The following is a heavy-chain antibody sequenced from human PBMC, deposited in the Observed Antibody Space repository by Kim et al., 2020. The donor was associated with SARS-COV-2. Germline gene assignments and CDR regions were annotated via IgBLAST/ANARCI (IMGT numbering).Heavy chain of an antibody. CDR2: IYYSGST. CDR1: GGSISSSSYY. CDR3: AGETVEMATITYYYYG. Sequence: SETLSLTCTVSGGSISSSSYYWGWILQPPGKGLEWIGSIYYSGSTYYNPSLKSRVTISVDTSKNQFSLKLSSVTAADTAVYYCAGETVEMATITYYYYG. J-gene: IGHJ6*01. D-gene: IGHD5-12*01. V-gene: IGHV4-39*01.